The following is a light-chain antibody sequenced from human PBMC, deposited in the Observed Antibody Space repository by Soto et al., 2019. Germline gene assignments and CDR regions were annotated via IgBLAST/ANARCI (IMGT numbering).Light chain of an antibody. V-gene: IGKV1-9*01. J-gene: IGKJ4*01. Sequence: DIQLTQSPSFLSASVGDRVTITCRASQGISSYLAWYQQKPGKAPKLLTHAASTLQSGVPSRFSGSGSGTEFTLTISSLQPEDFATYYCQQLNSYPRITFGGGTKVEIK. CDR3: QQLNSYPRIT. CDR1: QGISSY. CDR2: AAS.